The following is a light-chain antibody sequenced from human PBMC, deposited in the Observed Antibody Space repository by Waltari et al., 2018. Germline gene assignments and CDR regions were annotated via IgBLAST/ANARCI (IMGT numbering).Light chain of an antibody. Sequence: DIQMTQSPSSLSASVGDRVTIPCRAIQSISSYLNWYQQKPGKAPKLLIYAASSLQSGVPSRFSGSGSGTDFTLTISSLQPEDFATYYCQQSYSTPKTFGPGTKVDIK. CDR2: AAS. J-gene: IGKJ3*01. CDR1: QSISSY. V-gene: IGKV1-39*01. CDR3: QQSYSTPKT.